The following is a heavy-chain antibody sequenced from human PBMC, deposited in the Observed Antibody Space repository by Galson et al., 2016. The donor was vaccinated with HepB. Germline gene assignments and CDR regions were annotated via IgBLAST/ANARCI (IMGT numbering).Heavy chain of an antibody. D-gene: IGHD3-3*01. CDR2: INHSGST. Sequence: ETLSLTCAVYGGSFSGYYWSWIRQPPGKGLEWIGEINHSGSTNYNPSLKSRVTISVDTSKNQFSLKLSSVTAADTAVYYCARGGLLRVLGWLSDYYGMDVWGQGTTVTVSS. J-gene: IGHJ6*02. V-gene: IGHV4-34*01. CDR1: GGSFSGYY. CDR3: ARGGLLRVLGWLSDYYGMDV.